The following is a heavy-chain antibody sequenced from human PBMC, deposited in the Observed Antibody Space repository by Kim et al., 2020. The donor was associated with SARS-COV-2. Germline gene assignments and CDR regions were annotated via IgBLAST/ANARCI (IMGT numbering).Heavy chain of an antibody. CDR3: AKDGGSYYYYYGMDV. CDR1: GFTFSSYG. D-gene: IGHD1-26*01. V-gene: IGHV3-30*18. Sequence: GGSLRLSCAASGFTFSSYGMHWVRQAPGKGLEWVAVISYDGSNKYYADSVKGRFTISRDNSKNTLYLQMNSLRAEDTAVYYCAKDGGSYYYYYGMDVWGQGTTVTVSS. CDR2: ISYDGSNK. J-gene: IGHJ6*02.